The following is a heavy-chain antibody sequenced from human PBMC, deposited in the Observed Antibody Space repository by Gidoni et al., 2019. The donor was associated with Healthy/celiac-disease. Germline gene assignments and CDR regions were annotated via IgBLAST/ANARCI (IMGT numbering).Heavy chain of an antibody. J-gene: IGHJ4*02. V-gene: IGHV1-8*02. CDR2: KNLNGGNT. Sequence: QMVLVPAGADARQLRASVHLTRMPPRHPLASYANNWVRQASGQGLEWMGWKNLNGGNTGYAQKFQVRVTLTRNTSVRTAYMELSSLRSEDTGVYYCAGGGLCYCASSGFDCGLDYWGQGTLVTVSS. CDR3: AGGGLCYCASSGFDCGLDY. D-gene: IGHD3-22*01. CDR1: RHPLASYA.